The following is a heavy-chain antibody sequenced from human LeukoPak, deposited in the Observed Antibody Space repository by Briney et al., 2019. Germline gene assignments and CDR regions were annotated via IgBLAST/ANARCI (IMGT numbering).Heavy chain of an antibody. Sequence: ASVKVSCKASGYTFTGYYMHWVRQAPGQGLEWMGWINPNSGGTNYAQKFQGRVTMTRDTSSSTVNMELTRLRSDDTAVYYGARPLGSLKEYWWFDPWGQGTLVTVSS. J-gene: IGHJ5*02. CDR2: INPNSGGT. V-gene: IGHV1-2*02. CDR1: GYTFTGYY. CDR3: ARPLGSLKEYWWFDP. D-gene: IGHD2/OR15-2a*01.